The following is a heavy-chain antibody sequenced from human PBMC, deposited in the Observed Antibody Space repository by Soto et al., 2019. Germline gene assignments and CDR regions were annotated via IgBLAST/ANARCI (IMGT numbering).Heavy chain of an antibody. V-gene: IGHV1-46*01. D-gene: IGHD3-9*01. CDR1: GYTFTSYY. Sequence: ASVKVSCKSSGYTFTSYYMHWVRQAPGQGLEWMGIINPSGGSTSYAQKFQGRVTMTRDTSTSTVYMELSSLRSEDTAVYYCARADILTGVRPLYYYGMDVWGKGPAVTVSS. CDR2: INPSGGST. J-gene: IGHJ6*04. CDR3: ARADILTGVRPLYYYGMDV.